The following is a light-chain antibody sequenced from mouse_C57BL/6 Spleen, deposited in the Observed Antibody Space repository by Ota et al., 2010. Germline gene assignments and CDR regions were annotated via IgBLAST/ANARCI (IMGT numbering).Light chain of an antibody. V-gene: IGKV8-28*01. CDR1: QSXLNSGNQKNY. CDR3: QNDHSYPYT. J-gene: IGKJ2*01. Sequence: MTQSPSPSSVSVGEKVTMSCKSSQSXLNSGNQKNYLAWYQQKPGQPPKLLIYGASTRKSGVPDRFTGSGSGTDFTLTISSVQAEDLAVYYCQNDHSYPYTFGGGTKLEIK. CDR2: GAS.